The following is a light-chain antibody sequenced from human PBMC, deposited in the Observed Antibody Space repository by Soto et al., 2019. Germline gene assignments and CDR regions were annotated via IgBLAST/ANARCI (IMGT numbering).Light chain of an antibody. Sequence: EILLTQSPATLSLSPGERATLSCRASQSVSSNLAWYQQKPGQAPRLLIYDTSNRATGFPARFSGSGSGTDFTLTISSLEPEDFAVYYCQQRYNWPPITFGQGTRLEIK. CDR3: QQRYNWPPIT. J-gene: IGKJ5*01. CDR1: QSVSSN. V-gene: IGKV3-11*01. CDR2: DTS.